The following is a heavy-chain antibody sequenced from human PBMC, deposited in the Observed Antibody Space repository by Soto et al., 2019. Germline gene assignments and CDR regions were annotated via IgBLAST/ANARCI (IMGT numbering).Heavy chain of an antibody. CDR2: ISGSGGIT. V-gene: IGHV3-23*01. Sequence: EVQLLESGGGLVQPGGSLRLSCAVSGLTCSSFAMSWFRQAPGKGLEWVSAISGSGGITYYADSVKGRFTISRDNSKKTLFLQMNSLRAEDTAVYYGALLCRSGSGRPYYYGMDVWGPGTTVTVS. CDR3: ALLCRSGSGRPYYYGMDV. D-gene: IGHD3-10*01. J-gene: IGHJ6*02. CDR1: GLTCSSFA.